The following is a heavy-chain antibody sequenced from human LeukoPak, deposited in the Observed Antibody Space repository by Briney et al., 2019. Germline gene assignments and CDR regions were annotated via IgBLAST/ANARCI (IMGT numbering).Heavy chain of an antibody. Sequence: GGSLRLSCAASGFTFSSYSMNWVRQAPGKGLEWVSYISSSSSTIYYADPVKGRFTISRDNAKNSLYLQMNSLRDKDTAVYYCARDLRYYDSSGYRFDYWGQGTLVTVSS. V-gene: IGHV3-48*02. CDR1: GFTFSSYS. J-gene: IGHJ4*02. D-gene: IGHD3-22*01. CDR3: ARDLRYYDSSGYRFDY. CDR2: ISSSSSTI.